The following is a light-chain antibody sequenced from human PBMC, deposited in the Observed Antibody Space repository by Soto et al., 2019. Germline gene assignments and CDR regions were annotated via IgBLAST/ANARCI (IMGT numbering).Light chain of an antibody. CDR1: SSDVGGYNY. CDR3: SSYTTTSTFV. J-gene: IGLJ2*01. CDR2: DVI. Sequence: QSALTQPASVSGSPGQSITISCTGTSSDVGGYNYVSWYQQHPGKVPKLMIFDVIRRPSGISNRFSGSKSGNTASLTISGLQAEDEADYSCSSYTTTSTFVFGGGTKLTVL. V-gene: IGLV2-14*01.